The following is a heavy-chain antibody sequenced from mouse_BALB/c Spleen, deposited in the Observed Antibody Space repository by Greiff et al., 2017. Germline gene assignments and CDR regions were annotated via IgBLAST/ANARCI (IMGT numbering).Heavy chain of an antibody. CDR1: GFTFSDYY. CDR3: ARGAPPMDY. V-gene: IGHV5-4*02. CDR2: ISDGGSYT. Sequence: EVQRVESGGGLVKPGGSLKLSCAASGFTFSDYYMYWVRQTPEKRLEWVATISDGGSYTYYPDSVKGRFTISRDNAKNNLYLQMSSLKSEDTAMYYCARGAPPMDYWGQGTSVTVSS. J-gene: IGHJ4*01.